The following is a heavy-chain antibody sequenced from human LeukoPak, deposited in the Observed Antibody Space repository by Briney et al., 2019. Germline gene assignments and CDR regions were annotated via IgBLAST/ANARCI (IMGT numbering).Heavy chain of an antibody. J-gene: IGHJ2*01. CDR1: GYTFTSYG. D-gene: IGHD3-10*01. Sequence: GASVKVSCKASGYTFTSYGISWVRQAPGQGLEWMGWISAYNGNTNYAQKLQGRVTMTTDTSTSTAYMELGSLRSDGTAVYYCARDWGLWFGTRTSGWYFDPWGRGTLVTVSS. V-gene: IGHV1-18*04. CDR2: ISAYNGNT. CDR3: ARDWGLWFGTRTSGWYFDP.